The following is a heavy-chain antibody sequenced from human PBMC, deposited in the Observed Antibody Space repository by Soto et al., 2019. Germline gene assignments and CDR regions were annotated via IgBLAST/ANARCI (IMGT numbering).Heavy chain of an antibody. CDR3: ARGAYDFWSTLDV. CDR2: IYYSGST. V-gene: IGHV4-59*01. CDR1: GGSISSYY. D-gene: IGHD3-3*01. J-gene: IGHJ6*02. Sequence: SETLSLTCTVSGGSISSYYWSWIRQPPGKGLEWIGYIYYSGSTNYNPSLKSRVTISVDTSKNQFSLKLSSVTAADTAVYYCARGAYDFWSTLDVWGQGNTVTVSS.